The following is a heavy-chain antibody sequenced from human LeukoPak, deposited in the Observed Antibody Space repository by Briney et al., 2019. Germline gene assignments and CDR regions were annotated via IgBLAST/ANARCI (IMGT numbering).Heavy chain of an antibody. V-gene: IGHV3-30-3*01. J-gene: IGHJ4*02. CDR1: GFTFSSYW. CDR2: ISYDGSNK. D-gene: IGHD3-3*01. Sequence: PGGSLRLSCAASGFTFSSYWMHWVRQAPGKGLEWVAVISYDGSNKYYADSVKGRFTISRDNSKNTLYLQMNSLRAEDTAVYYCARVPPDSYDFWSGYLDYWGQGTLVTVSS. CDR3: ARVPPDSYDFWSGYLDY.